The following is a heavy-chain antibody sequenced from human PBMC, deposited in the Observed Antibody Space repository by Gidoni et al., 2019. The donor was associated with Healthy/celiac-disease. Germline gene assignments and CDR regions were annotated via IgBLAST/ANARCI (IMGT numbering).Heavy chain of an antibody. D-gene: IGHD3-16*01. J-gene: IGHJ5*02. Sequence: QVQLQQWCAGLLKPSETLSLTCAVYGGSFSGYYWSWSRQPPGKGLEWIGEINHSGSTNYNPSLKSRVTISVDTSKNQFSLKLSSVTAADTAVYYCARVRDYGGWFDPWGQGTLVTVSS. V-gene: IGHV4-34*01. CDR2: INHSGST. CDR1: GGSFSGYY. CDR3: ARVRDYGGWFDP.